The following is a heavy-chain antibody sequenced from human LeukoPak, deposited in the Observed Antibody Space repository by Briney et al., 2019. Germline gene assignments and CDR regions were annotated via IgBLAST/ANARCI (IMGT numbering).Heavy chain of an antibody. V-gene: IGHV3-30*03. CDR2: ISYDGSNK. D-gene: IGHD2-2*01. J-gene: IGHJ4*02. Sequence: QPGGSLRLSCAASGFTFSSYGMHWVRQAPGKGLEWVAVISYDGSNKYYADSVKGRFTISRDNSKNTLYLQMNSLRAEDTAVYYCARDPEVPAAYLDYWGQGTLVTVSS. CDR1: GFTFSSYG. CDR3: ARDPEVPAAYLDY.